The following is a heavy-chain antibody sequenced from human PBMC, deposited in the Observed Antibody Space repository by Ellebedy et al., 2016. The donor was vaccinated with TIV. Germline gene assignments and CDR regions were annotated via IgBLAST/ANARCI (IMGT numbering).Heavy chain of an antibody. CDR1: GFTFAEYN. CDR3: TRRMGTTVTTRFDY. CDR2: IGWNSGNI. V-gene: IGHV3-9*01. Sequence: GGSLRLXXAASGFTFAEYNMHWVRQVPGKGLEWVSSIGWNSGNIVYADSVKGRFSISRDNARNSLFLQMDSLRADDTAVYYCTRRMGTTVTTRFDYWGHGILVTVSS. D-gene: IGHD4-17*01. J-gene: IGHJ4*01.